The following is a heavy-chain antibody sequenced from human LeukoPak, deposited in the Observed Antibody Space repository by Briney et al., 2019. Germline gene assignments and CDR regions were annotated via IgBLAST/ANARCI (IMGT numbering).Heavy chain of an antibody. CDR2: ITTTDTTK. D-gene: IGHD3-10*01. CDR3: ARGGFVFDI. CDR1: GFTFSSYE. Sequence: GGSLRLSCAASGFTFSSYEMNWVRQGPGKRLEWISYITTTDTTKYYTDSVKGRFTISRDNAKNSLYLQIHSLRAEDTAVYCCARGGFVFDIWGQGTVVTVSS. V-gene: IGHV3-48*03. J-gene: IGHJ3*02.